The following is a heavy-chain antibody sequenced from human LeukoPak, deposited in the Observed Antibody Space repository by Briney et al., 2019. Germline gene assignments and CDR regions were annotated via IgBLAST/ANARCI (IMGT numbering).Heavy chain of an antibody. D-gene: IGHD3-16*01. Sequence: SVKVSCKASGGTFSSYAISWVRQAPGQGLEWMGGIIPIFGTANYAQKFQGRVTITADESTSTAYMELSSLRSEDTAVYYCARRVGTQYYFDYWGQGTLVTVSS. V-gene: IGHV1-69*13. CDR3: ARRVGTQYYFDY. CDR1: GGTFSSYA. CDR2: IIPIFGTA. J-gene: IGHJ4*02.